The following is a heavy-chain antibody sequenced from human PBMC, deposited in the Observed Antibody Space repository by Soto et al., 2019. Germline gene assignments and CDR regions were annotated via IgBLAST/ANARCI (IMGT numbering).Heavy chain of an antibody. CDR2: ISSNSNYK. V-gene: IGHV3-11*06. Sequence: QVQLVESGGGLVKPGGSLRLSCAASGFTFSDYYMSWIRQAPGKGLEWISYISSNSNYKNHAYSVRGRFTISRDNAKNALYLQMKGLRAEDTAVYYCALATCYYHPSGSDSWGKGTLVTVSS. D-gene: IGHD3-22*01. CDR1: GFTFSDYY. CDR3: ALATCYYHPSGSDS. J-gene: IGHJ4*02.